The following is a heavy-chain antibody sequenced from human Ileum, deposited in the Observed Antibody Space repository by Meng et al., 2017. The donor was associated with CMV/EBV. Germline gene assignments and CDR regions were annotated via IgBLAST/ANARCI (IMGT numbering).Heavy chain of an antibody. V-gene: IGHV3-33*06. J-gene: IGHJ4*02. CDR2: IWYDGNNK. D-gene: IGHD5-18*01. Sequence: SGFIFTNYAMHWVRQSPGKGLEWVAIIWYDGNNKYYADSVRGRFTISRDNSENTLHLQMNSLRAEDTAVYYCAKASGRTSYGYFDFWGQGTLVTVSS. CDR1: GFIFTNYA. CDR3: AKASGRTSYGYFDF.